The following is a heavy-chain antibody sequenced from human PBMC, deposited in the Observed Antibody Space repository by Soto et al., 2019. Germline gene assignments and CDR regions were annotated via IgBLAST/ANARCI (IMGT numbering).Heavy chain of an antibody. J-gene: IGHJ4*02. V-gene: IGHV4-39*01. D-gene: IGHD2-21*01. Sequence: SETLSLTCTVSGGSIRSSLLYWGWIRQPPGKGLEWIGSIHYSGTTYYNPSLKSRVTISVDTSKNQFSLKLSSVTAADTAVYYCASVVADNVYFDDWGQGTLVTVSS. CDR1: GGSIRSSLLY. CDR2: IHYSGTT. CDR3: ASVVADNVYFDD.